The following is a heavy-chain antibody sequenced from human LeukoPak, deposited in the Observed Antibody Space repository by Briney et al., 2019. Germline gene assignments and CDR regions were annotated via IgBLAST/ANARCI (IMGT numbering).Heavy chain of an antibody. CDR2: IYTSGST. Sequence: PSETLSLTCTVSGGSISSSSYYWGWIRQPPGKGLEWIGRIYTSGSTNYNPSLNSRVAMSVDTSKNQFSLKLSSVTAADTAVYYCARDFPTVTTGWMGFYYYYMDVWGKGTTVTISS. J-gene: IGHJ6*03. V-gene: IGHV4-39*07. D-gene: IGHD4-17*01. CDR1: GGSISSSSYY. CDR3: ARDFPTVTTGWMGFYYYYMDV.